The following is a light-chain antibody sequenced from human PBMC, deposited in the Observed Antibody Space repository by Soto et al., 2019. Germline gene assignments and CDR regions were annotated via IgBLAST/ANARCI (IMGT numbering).Light chain of an antibody. CDR3: LQDYHYPRT. V-gene: IGKV1-6*01. CDR1: QGIRND. CDR2: GAS. J-gene: IGKJ1*01. Sequence: AIQMTQSPSSLSASVGDRVIIICRASQGIRNDLGWYQQKPGKAPKLLIYGASSLQSGVPLRFSGSGSGTDFTLTISSLQPEDFATYYCLQDYHYPRTFGQGTRVEIK.